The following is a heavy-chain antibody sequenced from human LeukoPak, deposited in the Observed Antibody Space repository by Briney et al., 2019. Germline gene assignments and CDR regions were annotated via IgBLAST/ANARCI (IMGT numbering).Heavy chain of an antibody. D-gene: IGHD2-8*01. Sequence: ASETLSLTCAVYGGSFSAYYWSWIRQPPGKGLEWIGEINHSGSTNYNPSLKSRVTISVDTSKNQFSLKLSSVTAADTAVYYCARGAPRYCTNGVCTYADYWGQGTLVTVSS. CDR2: INHSGST. CDR3: ARGAPRYCTNGVCTYADY. J-gene: IGHJ4*02. CDR1: GGSFSAYY. V-gene: IGHV4-34*01.